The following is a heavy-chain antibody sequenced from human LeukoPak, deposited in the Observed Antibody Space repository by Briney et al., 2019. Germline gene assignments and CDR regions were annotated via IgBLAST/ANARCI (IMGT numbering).Heavy chain of an antibody. V-gene: IGHV3-7*01. J-gene: IGHJ6*02. Sequence: GGSLRLSCAASGFTFSNYWMSWVRQAPGKGLEWVANIKHDGSEKYYVDSVKGRFTISRDNSKNTLYLQMNSLRAEDTAVYYCAKVKDYYGSGRIYYGMDVWGQGTTVTVSS. D-gene: IGHD3-10*01. CDR1: GFTFSNYW. CDR3: AKVKDYYGSGRIYYGMDV. CDR2: IKHDGSEK.